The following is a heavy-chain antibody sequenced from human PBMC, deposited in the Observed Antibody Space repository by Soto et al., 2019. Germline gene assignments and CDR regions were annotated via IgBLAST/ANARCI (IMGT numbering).Heavy chain of an antibody. D-gene: IGHD2-2*01. Sequence: SETLSLTCTFSGGSISSYYWSWIRQPPGKGLEWIGYIYYSGSTNYNPSLKSRVTISVDTSKNQFSLKLSSVTAADTAVYYCARAVVVPAATLRDFDYWGQGSLVTVSS. CDR3: ARAVVVPAATLRDFDY. J-gene: IGHJ4*02. V-gene: IGHV4-59*08. CDR2: IYYSGST. CDR1: GGSISSYY.